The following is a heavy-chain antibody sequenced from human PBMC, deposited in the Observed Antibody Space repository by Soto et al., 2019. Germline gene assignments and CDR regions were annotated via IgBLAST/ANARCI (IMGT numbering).Heavy chain of an antibody. CDR3: ARSEQWPYYFDY. Sequence: SXRRSFAASEFTVRSNYMSWVRQAPGKGLEWVSVIYGGGTTYYADSVEGRFTISRDDSKNTLYLQMHSLRAEDTAVYYCARSEQWPYYFDYWGQGTLVTVYS. V-gene: IGHV3-53*01. J-gene: IGHJ4*02. D-gene: IGHD6-19*01. CDR1: EFTVRSNY. CDR2: IYGGGTT.